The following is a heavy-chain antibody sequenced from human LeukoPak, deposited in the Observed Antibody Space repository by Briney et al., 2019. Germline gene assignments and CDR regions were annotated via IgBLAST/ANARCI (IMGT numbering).Heavy chain of an antibody. J-gene: IGHJ4*02. CDR1: GGSISSGGYY. CDR3: ARFVMRAQLVRKFGY. CDR2: IYHSGST. V-gene: IGHV4-30-2*01. Sequence: SQTLSLTCTVSGGSISSGGYYWSWIRQPPGKGLEWIGYIYHSGSTYYNPSLKSRVTISVDRSKNQFSLKLSSVTAADTAVYYCARFVMRAQLVRKFGYWGQGTLVTVSS. D-gene: IGHD6-13*01.